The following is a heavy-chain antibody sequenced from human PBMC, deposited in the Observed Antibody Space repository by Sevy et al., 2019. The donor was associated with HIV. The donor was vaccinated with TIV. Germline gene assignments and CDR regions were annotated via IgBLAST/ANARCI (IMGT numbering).Heavy chain of an antibody. CDR3: TRDRYGSSDWDKNFDY. V-gene: IGHV3-49*03. D-gene: IGHD3-22*01. Sequence: GGSLRLSCTASGFTFGDYAMSWFRQAPGKGLEWVGFIRSKAYGGTTEYAASVKGRFTISRDDSKSIAYLQMNSLKTEDTAVYYCTRDRYGSSDWDKNFDYWGQGTLVTVSS. J-gene: IGHJ4*02. CDR2: IRSKAYGGTT. CDR1: GFTFGDYA.